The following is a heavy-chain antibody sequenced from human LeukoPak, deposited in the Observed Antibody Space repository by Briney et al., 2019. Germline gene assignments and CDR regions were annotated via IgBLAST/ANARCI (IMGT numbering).Heavy chain of an antibody. Sequence: ASVKVSCKASGYTFTSYGISWVRQAPGQGLEWMGWISAYNGNTNYAQKFQGRVTMTRDTSISTAYMELSRLRSDDTAVYYCARDHITMRTHYFDYWGQGTLVTVSS. CDR1: GYTFTSYG. CDR3: ARDHITMRTHYFDY. CDR2: ISAYNGNT. D-gene: IGHD3-22*01. V-gene: IGHV1-18*01. J-gene: IGHJ4*02.